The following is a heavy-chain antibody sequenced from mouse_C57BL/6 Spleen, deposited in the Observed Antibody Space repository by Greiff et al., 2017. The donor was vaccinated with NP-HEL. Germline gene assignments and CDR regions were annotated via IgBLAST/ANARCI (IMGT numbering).Heavy chain of an antibody. Sequence: VKLQESGPGLVAPSQSLSITCTVSGFSLTSYAISWVRQPPGKGLEWLGVIWTGGGTNYNSALKSRLSISKDNSKSQVFLKMNSLQTDDTARYYCARNVDYYGIYAMDYWGQGTSVTVSS. J-gene: IGHJ4*01. CDR2: IWTGGGT. CDR3: ARNVDYYGIYAMDY. CDR1: GFSLTSYA. D-gene: IGHD2-1*01. V-gene: IGHV2-9-1*01.